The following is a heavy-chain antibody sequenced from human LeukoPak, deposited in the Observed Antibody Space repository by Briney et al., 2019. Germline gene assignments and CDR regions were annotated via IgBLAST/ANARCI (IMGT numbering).Heavy chain of an antibody. D-gene: IGHD6-13*01. J-gene: IGHJ5*02. V-gene: IGHV1-18*04. CDR1: GCTFTSYG. Sequence: ASVKVSCKASGCTFTSYGISWVRQAPGQGLEWMGWISVYNGDTNYAQKLQGRVTMTTDTSTSTAYMELRSLRSDDTAMYYCARAGIAAAGHNWFDPWGQGTLVSVSS. CDR2: ISVYNGDT. CDR3: ARAGIAAAGHNWFDP.